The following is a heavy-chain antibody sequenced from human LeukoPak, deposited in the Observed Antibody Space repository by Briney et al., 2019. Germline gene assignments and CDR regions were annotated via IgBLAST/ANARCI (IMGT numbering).Heavy chain of an antibody. Sequence: GGSLRLSCAASGFTFSSYSMNWVRQAPGKGLEWVSYISSSSSTIYYADSVKGRFTISRDNAKNSLYLQMNSLRDEDTAVYYCARVNKQQLVGGYFVYWGQGTLVTVSS. CDR2: ISSSSSTI. CDR3: ARVNKQQLVGGYFVY. V-gene: IGHV3-48*02. CDR1: GFTFSSYS. D-gene: IGHD6-13*01. J-gene: IGHJ4*02.